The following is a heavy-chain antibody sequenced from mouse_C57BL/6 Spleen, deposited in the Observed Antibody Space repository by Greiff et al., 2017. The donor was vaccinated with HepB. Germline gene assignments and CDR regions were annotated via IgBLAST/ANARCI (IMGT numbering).Heavy chain of an antibody. V-gene: IGHV1-50*01. Sequence: QVQLQQPGAELVKPGASVKLSCKASGYTFTSYWMQWVKQRPGQGLEWIGEIDPSDSYTNYNQKFKGKAALTADTTPSTAYMQLSSLTSEDSAVYYCARNYGNYGRVYWGQGTTLTVSS. D-gene: IGHD2-1*01. J-gene: IGHJ2*01. CDR3: ARNYGNYGRVY. CDR1: GYTFTSYW. CDR2: IDPSDSYT.